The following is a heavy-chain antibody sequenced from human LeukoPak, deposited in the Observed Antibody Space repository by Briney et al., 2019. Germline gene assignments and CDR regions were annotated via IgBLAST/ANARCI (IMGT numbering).Heavy chain of an antibody. V-gene: IGHV4-34*01. CDR3: ARVPMVQGVIIYYYYMDV. CDR1: GGSFSGYY. CDR2: INHSGST. D-gene: IGHD3-10*01. Sequence: PSETPSLTCAVYGGSFSGYYWSWIRQPPGKGLEWIGEINHSGSTNYNPSLKSRVTISVDTSKNQFSLKLSSVTAADTAVYYCARVPMVQGVIIYYYYMDVWGKGTTVTVSS. J-gene: IGHJ6*03.